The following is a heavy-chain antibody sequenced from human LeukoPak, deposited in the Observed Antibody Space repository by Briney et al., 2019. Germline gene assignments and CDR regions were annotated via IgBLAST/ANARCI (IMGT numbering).Heavy chain of an antibody. V-gene: IGHV3-30-3*01. J-gene: IGHJ4*02. CDR1: GFTFSTYA. CDR3: ARDITVAGTEDY. Sequence: GGSLRLSCAASGFTFSTYAMHWVRQAPVKGLEWVAIVSYDGTNTYYADSVKGRFTISRDNSQNTLYLQMHSLRVEDTAMYYCARDITVAGTEDYWGQGTLVTVSS. D-gene: IGHD6-19*01. CDR2: VSYDGTNT.